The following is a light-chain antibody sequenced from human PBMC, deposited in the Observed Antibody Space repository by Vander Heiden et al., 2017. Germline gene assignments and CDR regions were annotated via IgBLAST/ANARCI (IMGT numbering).Light chain of an antibody. J-gene: IGKJ2*01. CDR2: DAF. CDR1: QIVNNY. Sequence: EHLLTQSPATLSLSPGERVILSCRASQIVNNYLAWYQQKPGLAPRLLIYDAFNRATGIPARFSGSGSGKDFTLTIDSLEPEDFAVYHCQQRSSWPYTFGQGTKLEIK. V-gene: IGKV3-11*01. CDR3: QQRSSWPYT.